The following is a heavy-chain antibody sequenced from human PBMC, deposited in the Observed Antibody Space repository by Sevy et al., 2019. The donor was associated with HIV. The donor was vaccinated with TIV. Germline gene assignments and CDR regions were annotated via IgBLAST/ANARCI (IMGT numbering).Heavy chain of an antibody. CDR2: ISSSSSTI. Sequence: GGSLRLSCAASGFTFSSYSMNWVRQAPGKGLEWVSYISSSSSTIYYADSVKGRFTISRDNAKNSLYLQMNSLRDEDTALYYCALPAYSSGWYYYYGMDVWGQGTTVTVSS. CDR3: ALPAYSSGWYYYYGMDV. V-gene: IGHV3-48*02. J-gene: IGHJ6*02. D-gene: IGHD6-19*01. CDR1: GFTFSSYS.